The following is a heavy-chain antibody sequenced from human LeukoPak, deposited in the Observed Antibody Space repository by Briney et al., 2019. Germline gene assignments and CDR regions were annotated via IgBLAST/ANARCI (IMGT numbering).Heavy chain of an antibody. CDR3: ARVQGEQWLVYYFDY. J-gene: IGHJ4*02. Sequence: GGYLRLSCAASGSIFNSYSMNWVRQAPGKGLEWVSSISSGGRYMYYADSVKGRFTISRDNAKNSLYLQINSLRAEDTAVYYCARVQGEQWLVYYFDYWGQGTLVTVSS. CDR2: ISSGGRYM. CDR1: GSIFNSYS. D-gene: IGHD6-19*01. V-gene: IGHV3-21*01.